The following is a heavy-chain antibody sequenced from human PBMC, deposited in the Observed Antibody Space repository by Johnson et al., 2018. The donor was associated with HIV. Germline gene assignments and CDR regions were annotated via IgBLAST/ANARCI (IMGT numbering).Heavy chain of an antibody. D-gene: IGHD5-24*01. Sequence: MQLVESGGGLVKPGGSLRLSCVASGFTFSDYYMTWIRQAPGKGLEWLSYYVDSVKGRFTISRDNAKNSVYLQMKSLRAEDTAVYYCARRSGYAFDIWGQGTMVTVSS. CDR3: ARRSGYAFDI. CDR1: GFTFSDYY. J-gene: IGHJ3*02. V-gene: IGHV3-11*05.